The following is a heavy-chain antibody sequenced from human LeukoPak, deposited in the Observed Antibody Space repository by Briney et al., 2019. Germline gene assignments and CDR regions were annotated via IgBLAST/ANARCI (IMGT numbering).Heavy chain of an antibody. D-gene: IGHD2-2*01. CDR2: IYYSGST. J-gene: IGHJ3*02. Sequence: SETLSLTCTVSGGSISSGGYYWSWIRQHPVKGLEWIGYIYYSGSTYYNPSLKSRVTISVDTSKNQFSLKLSSVTAADTAVYYCARVVVVVPADAFDIWGQGTMVTVSS. CDR1: GGSISSGGYY. V-gene: IGHV4-31*03. CDR3: ARVVVVVPADAFDI.